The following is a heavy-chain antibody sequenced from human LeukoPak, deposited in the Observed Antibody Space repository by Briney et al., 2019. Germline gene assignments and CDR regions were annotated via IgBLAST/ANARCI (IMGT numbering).Heavy chain of an antibody. CDR1: GFSFSEYY. D-gene: IGHD1-26*01. CDR2: ISSGSSYT. V-gene: IGHV3-11*06. CDR3: AKGGVSNTIFDY. J-gene: IGHJ4*02. Sequence: GGSLRLSCAASGFSFSEYYMSWIRQAPGKGLEWVSCISSGSSYTNYTDSVKGRFTISRDAAKNSLYLQMNSLRVEDTAIYYCAKGGVSNTIFDYWGQGTLVTVSS.